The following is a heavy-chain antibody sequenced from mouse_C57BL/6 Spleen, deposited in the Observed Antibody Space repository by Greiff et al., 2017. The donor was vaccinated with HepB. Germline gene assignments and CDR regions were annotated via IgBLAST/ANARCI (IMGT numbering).Heavy chain of an antibody. Sequence: QVQLQQSGAELVKPGASVKISCKASGYAFSSYWMNWVKQRPGKGLEWIGQIYPGDGDTNYNGKFKGKATLTADKSSSTAYMQLSSLTSEDSAVYFCARGDYSNDVSYWYFDVWGTGTTVTVSS. D-gene: IGHD2-12*01. J-gene: IGHJ1*03. CDR3: ARGDYSNDVSYWYFDV. CDR2: IYPGDGDT. V-gene: IGHV1-80*01. CDR1: GYAFSSYW.